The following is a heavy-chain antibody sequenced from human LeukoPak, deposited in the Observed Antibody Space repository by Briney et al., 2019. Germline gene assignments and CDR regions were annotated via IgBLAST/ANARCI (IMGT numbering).Heavy chain of an antibody. Sequence: SETLSLTCAVYGGSFSGYYWSWIRQPPGKGLEWIGEINHSGSTNYNPSLKSRVTISVDTSKNQFSLKLSSVTAADTAVYYCARSFGELYWFDPWGQGTLVTVSS. CDR3: ARSFGELYWFDP. CDR2: INHSGST. D-gene: IGHD3-10*01. CDR1: GGSFSGYY. V-gene: IGHV4-34*01. J-gene: IGHJ5*02.